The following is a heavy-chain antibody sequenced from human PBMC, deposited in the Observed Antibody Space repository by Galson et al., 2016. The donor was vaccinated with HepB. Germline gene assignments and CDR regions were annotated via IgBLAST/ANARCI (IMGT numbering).Heavy chain of an antibody. D-gene: IGHD1-7*01. Sequence: SVKVSCKADGYNFIYYGISWVRQAPGQGLEWLGWISPYNDNSDSAQKIRGRVTLTTDTSTSTAYMELRSLRSDDTAVYYCAGVENWTYDYWGQGTLVTVSS. J-gene: IGHJ4*02. CDR2: ISPYNDNS. CDR1: GYNFIYYG. CDR3: AGVENWTYDY. V-gene: IGHV1-18*01.